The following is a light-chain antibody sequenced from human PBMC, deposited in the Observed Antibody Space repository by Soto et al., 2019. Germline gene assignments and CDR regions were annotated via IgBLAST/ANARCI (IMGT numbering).Light chain of an antibody. CDR1: RSSIGSNT. CDR3: AAWDASLGGFYV. Sequence: QSVLTQPPSASGTPGQRVTISCSGSRSSIGSNTVNWYQHLPGMAPKLLISSNNHRPSGVPDRLSASKAGASASLAISGLQSGDEGDYYCAAWDASLGGFYVFGSRTKVTVL. CDR2: SNN. V-gene: IGLV1-44*01. J-gene: IGLJ1*01.